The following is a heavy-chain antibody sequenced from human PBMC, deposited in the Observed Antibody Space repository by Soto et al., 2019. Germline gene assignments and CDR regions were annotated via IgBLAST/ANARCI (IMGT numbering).Heavy chain of an antibody. J-gene: IGHJ4*02. CDR3: ASSDEWEPAWNFDY. CDR1: GFTLSNYA. D-gene: IGHD1-26*01. Sequence: GGSLRLSCAASGFTLSNYAMHWVRQTPGTGLEWVAVTSKDGSNEYYAASVKGRFTISRDNSKGTLYLQMDSLRAEDTAVYYCASSDEWEPAWNFDYWGQGTLVTVSS. V-gene: IGHV3-30-3*01. CDR2: TSKDGSNE.